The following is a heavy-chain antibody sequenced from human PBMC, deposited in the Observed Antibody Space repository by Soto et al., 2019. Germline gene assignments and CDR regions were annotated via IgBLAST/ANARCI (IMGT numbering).Heavy chain of an antibody. V-gene: IGHV3-33*06. CDR1: GFTFSSYG. D-gene: IGHD3-3*01. J-gene: IGHJ4*02. CDR3: AKPSYDYWSGYYHPFDY. CDR2: IWHDGSNS. Sequence: QVQLVESGGGVVQPGRSQRLSCTASGFTFSSYGMHWVRQAPGKGLEWVAFIWHDGSNSYYVDSVKGRFTISRDNSKNTLYLKMNSLRAEDTAVYYCAKPSYDYWSGYYHPFDYWGQGTLVTVSS.